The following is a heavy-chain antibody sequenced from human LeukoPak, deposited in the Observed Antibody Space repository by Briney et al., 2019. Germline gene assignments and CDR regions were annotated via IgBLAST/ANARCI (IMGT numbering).Heavy chain of an antibody. CDR3: ARGVSGSRGGYDILTGQDY. J-gene: IGHJ4*02. V-gene: IGHV1-2*02. CDR1: GYTFTGYY. Sequence: GASVKVSCKASGYTFTGYYMHWVRQAPGQGLEWMGWINPNSGGTNYAQKFQGRVTMTRDTPISTAYMEQSRLRSDDTAVYYCARGVSGSRGGYDILTGQDYWGQGTLVTVSS. CDR2: INPNSGGT. D-gene: IGHD3-9*01.